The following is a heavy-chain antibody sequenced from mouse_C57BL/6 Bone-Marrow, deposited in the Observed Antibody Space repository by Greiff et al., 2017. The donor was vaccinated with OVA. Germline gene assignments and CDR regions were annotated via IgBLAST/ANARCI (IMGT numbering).Heavy chain of an antibody. CDR1: GYSITSGYY. V-gene: IGHV3-6*01. Sequence: EVKLEESGPGLVKPSQSLSLTCSVTGYSITSGYYWNWIRQFPGNKLEWMGYISYDGSNNYNPSLKNRISITRDTSKNQFFLKLNSVTTEDTATYYCARDKGLLYPYYYAMDYWGQGTSVTVSS. J-gene: IGHJ4*01. D-gene: IGHD1-1*01. CDR2: ISYDGSN. CDR3: ARDKGLLYPYYYAMDY.